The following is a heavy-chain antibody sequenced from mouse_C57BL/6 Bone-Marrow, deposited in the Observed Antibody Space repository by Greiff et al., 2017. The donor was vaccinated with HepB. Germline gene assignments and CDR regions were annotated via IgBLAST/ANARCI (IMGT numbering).Heavy chain of an antibody. CDR2: IHPNSGST. CDR1: GYTFTSYW. CDR3: ARGGQLRPSGFAY. Sequence: VKLQQPGAELVKPGASVKLSCKASGYTFTSYWMHWVKQRPGQGLEWIGMIHPNSGSTNYNEKFKSKATLTVDKSSSTAYMQLSSLTSEDSAVYYCARGGQLRPSGFAYWGQGTLVTVSA. D-gene: IGHD3-2*02. J-gene: IGHJ3*01. V-gene: IGHV1-64*01.